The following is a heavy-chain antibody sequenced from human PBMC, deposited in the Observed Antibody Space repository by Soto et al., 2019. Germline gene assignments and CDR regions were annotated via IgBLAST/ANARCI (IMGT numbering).Heavy chain of an antibody. CDR1: GGSISSSNW. CDR2: IYPSGST. J-gene: IGHJ6*02. Sequence: QVQLQESGPGLVKPSGTLSLTCAVSGGSISSSNWWSWVRQPPGKGLEWIGEIYPSGSTNYNPSLKSRGTISVDKSKNQFSLKRSSVTAADTAVYYGASSGWYRRENDGMDVWCQGTTVTVSS. D-gene: IGHD6-19*01. CDR3: ASSGWYRRENDGMDV. V-gene: IGHV4-4*02.